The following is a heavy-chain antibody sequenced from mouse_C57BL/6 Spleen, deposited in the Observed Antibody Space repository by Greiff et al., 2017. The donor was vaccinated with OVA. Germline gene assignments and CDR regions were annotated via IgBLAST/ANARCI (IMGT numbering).Heavy chain of an antibody. J-gene: IGHJ3*01. V-gene: IGHV1-53*01. D-gene: IGHD2-4*01. CDR1: GYTFTSYW. CDR3: ASVVDYDVWFSS. Sequence: QVQLQQPGTELVKPGASVKLSCTASGYTFTSYWMPWVKQRPGQGLEWIGNINPSNGDTNYTEKFKSQVTLTVDKATSKAYMQLISLTSGDSAVYYWASVVDYDVWFSSWGDETLVTVSA. CDR2: INPSNGDT.